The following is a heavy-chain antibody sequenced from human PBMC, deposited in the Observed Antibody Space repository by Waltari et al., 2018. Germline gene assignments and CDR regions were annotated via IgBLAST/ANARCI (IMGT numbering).Heavy chain of an antibody. Sequence: QLQLQESGPGLVKPSETLSLTCTVSGGSISSSSYYWGWIRQPPGKGLEWIGSIYYSGGNYYNPSLKSRVTISVDTSKNQFSLKLSSVTAADTAVYYCAREGGEGSSWYGNWFDPWGQGTLVTVSS. CDR2: IYYSGGN. CDR1: GGSISSSSYY. V-gene: IGHV4-39*07. D-gene: IGHD6-13*01. CDR3: AREGGEGSSWYGNWFDP. J-gene: IGHJ5*02.